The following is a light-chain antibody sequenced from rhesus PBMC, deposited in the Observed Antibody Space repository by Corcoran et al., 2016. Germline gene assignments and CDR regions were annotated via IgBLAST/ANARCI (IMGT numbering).Light chain of an antibody. CDR3: LQHNSYPLT. CDR2: AAA. J-gene: IGKJ4*01. Sequence: DIQMTQSPSSLSASVGDTVTITCRASQGISSYLNWFQQKPGKAPTLLIYAAASLESGGPSRFSGSGSGTDFTHTISSLQPEDFAVYYCLQHNSYPLTFGGGTKVELK. V-gene: IGKV1-28*03. CDR1: QGISSY.